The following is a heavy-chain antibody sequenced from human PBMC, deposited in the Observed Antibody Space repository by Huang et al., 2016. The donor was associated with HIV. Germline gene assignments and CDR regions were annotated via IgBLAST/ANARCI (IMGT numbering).Heavy chain of an antibody. D-gene: IGHD2-15*01. Sequence: QVHLVESGGGVVQPGGSLRIFCAASGFKLSGFGMHWVRQAPGKWLEWVAVISYDGRSQFYTDSVKGRFTISRDNSDNTLSLQMKGLRPDDTAVYYCAKESRWFSDFDHWGQGVLVSVSS. CDR2: ISYDGRSQ. V-gene: IGHV3-30*18. CDR3: AKESRWFSDFDH. J-gene: IGHJ4*02. CDR1: GFKLSGFG.